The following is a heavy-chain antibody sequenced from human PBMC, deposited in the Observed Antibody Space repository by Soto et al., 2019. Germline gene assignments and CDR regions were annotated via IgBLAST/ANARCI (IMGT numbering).Heavy chain of an antibody. Sequence: SETLSLTCTVSGGSISSYYWSWIRQPPGKGLEWIGYIYYSGTTNSNPSLKSRVTISVDTSKNQSSLKLTSVTAADTAVYYCASHGRYDTSGLYSWFDSWGPGTLVTVSS. CDR3: ASHGRYDTSGLYSWFDS. D-gene: IGHD3-22*01. J-gene: IGHJ5*01. CDR1: GGSISSYY. CDR2: IYYSGTT. V-gene: IGHV4-59*01.